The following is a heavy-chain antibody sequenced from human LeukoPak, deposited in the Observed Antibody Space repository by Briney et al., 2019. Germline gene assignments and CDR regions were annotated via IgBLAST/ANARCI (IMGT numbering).Heavy chain of an antibody. J-gene: IGHJ4*02. CDR2: IYTSGST. V-gene: IGHV4-4*07. D-gene: IGHD1-1*01. Sequence: SETLSLTCTNSGGSISSYYWSWIRQPAGKGLEWIGHIYTSGSTNYNPSLKSRVTMSVDTSKNQFSLKLSSVTAADTAVHYCARDDQQLGDSWVYYYFDYWGQGTLVTVSS. CDR1: GGSISSYY. CDR3: ARDDQQLGDSWVYYYFDY.